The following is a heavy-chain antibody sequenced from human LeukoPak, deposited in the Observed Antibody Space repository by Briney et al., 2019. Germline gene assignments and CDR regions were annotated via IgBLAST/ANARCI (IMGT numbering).Heavy chain of an antibody. J-gene: IGHJ4*02. CDR1: GYTFTGYY. Sequence: ASVKVSCKASGYTFTGYYMHWVRQAPGQGLEWMGWINPNSGVTNYARKFQDRVTMTRDTSISTAYMELSRLRSDDTAVYYCARVCSSTSCPPDFYFFDNWGQGTLVTVSS. CDR3: ARVCSSTSCPPDFYFFDN. D-gene: IGHD2-2*01. CDR2: INPNSGVT. V-gene: IGHV1-2*02.